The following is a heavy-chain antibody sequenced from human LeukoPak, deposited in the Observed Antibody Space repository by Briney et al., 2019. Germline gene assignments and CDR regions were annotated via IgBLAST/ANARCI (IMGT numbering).Heavy chain of an antibody. CDR3: ARVLGDLSDAFDI. Sequence: ASVKVSFKASGYTFSSYDINWVRQATGQGLEWMGWINPNSGGTNYAQKFQGRVTMTRDTSISTAYMELSRLRSDDTAVYYCARVLGDLSDAFDIWGQGTMVTVSS. V-gene: IGHV1-2*02. CDR2: INPNSGGT. D-gene: IGHD3-16*01. CDR1: GYTFSSYD. J-gene: IGHJ3*02.